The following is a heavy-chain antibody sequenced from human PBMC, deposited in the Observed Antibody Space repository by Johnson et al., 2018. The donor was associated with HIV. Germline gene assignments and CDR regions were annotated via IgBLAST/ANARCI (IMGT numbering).Heavy chain of an antibody. CDR1: GFTFSSYW. V-gene: IGHV3-74*02. D-gene: IGHD6-19*01. CDR2: INSDGSST. CDR3: ARGKKQWLDEDAFDI. J-gene: IGHJ3*02. Sequence: VQLVESGGGVVQPGRSLKLSCVASGFTFSSYWMHWVRQAPGKGLVWVSRINSDGSSTRYADSVTGRFTISRDNAKNTLYLQMNSLRAEDTAVYYCARGKKQWLDEDAFDIWGQGTMVTVSS.